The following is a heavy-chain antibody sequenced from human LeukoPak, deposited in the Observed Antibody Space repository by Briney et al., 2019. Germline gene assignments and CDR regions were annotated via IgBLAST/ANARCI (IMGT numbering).Heavy chain of an antibody. V-gene: IGHV3-30-3*01. D-gene: IGHD2-21*02. CDR2: ISYDGSNR. J-gene: IGHJ4*02. CDR3: VRERDYYFDY. Sequence: GGSLRLSCAASGFTFSSYAMHWVRQAPGKGLERVAVISYDGSNRYYADSVKGRLTLSRDNSKNTLYLQMNSLRAEDTAVYYCVRERDYYFDYWGQGTLVTVSS. CDR1: GFTFSSYA.